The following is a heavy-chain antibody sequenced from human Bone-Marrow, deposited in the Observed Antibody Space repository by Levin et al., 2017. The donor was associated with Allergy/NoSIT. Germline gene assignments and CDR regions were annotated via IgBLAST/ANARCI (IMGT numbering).Heavy chain of an antibody. V-gene: IGHV3-23*01. J-gene: IGHJ6*02. Sequence: PGGSLRLSCAASGFSFNTYMVWVRQAPGKGLAWVSSISTSGDAKYYRDSVKGRFTISRDDVDKTLYLYMNSLRADDTALYYCAKDLHWYGMDVWGQGTTVTVSS. CDR3: AKDLHWYGMDV. D-gene: IGHD4-11*01. CDR2: ISTSGDAK. CDR1: GFSFNTY.